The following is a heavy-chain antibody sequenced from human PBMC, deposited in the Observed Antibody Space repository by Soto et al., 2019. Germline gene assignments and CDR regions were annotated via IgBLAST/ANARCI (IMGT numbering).Heavy chain of an antibody. CDR3: ARDRNIVVVPAAIDYYYYGMDV. Sequence: QVQLVQTGAEVKKPGASVKVSCKASGYTFTSYGISWVRQAPGQGLEWMGWISAYNGNTNYAQKLQGRVTMTTDTSTSTAYMELRSLRSDDTAVYYCARDRNIVVVPAAIDYYYYGMDVWGQGTTVTVSS. J-gene: IGHJ6*02. CDR1: GYTFTSYG. CDR2: ISAYNGNT. D-gene: IGHD2-2*01. V-gene: IGHV1-18*04.